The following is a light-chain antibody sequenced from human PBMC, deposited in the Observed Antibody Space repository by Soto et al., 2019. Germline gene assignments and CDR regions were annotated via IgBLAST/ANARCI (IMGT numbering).Light chain of an antibody. Sequence: DIQLTQSPSFLSASVGDRVTITCRASQGISSSLAWYQQRAGKAPKFLIYAAPTLQSGAPSRFSGSGSGTEFALTISSLQPDDFTTFYCQQYKDYTWTFGQGTKVDIK. CDR2: AAP. V-gene: IGKV1-9*01. CDR1: QGISSS. CDR3: QQYKDYTWT. J-gene: IGKJ1*01.